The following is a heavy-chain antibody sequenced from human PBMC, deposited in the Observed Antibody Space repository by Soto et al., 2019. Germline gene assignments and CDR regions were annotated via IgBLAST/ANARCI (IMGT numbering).Heavy chain of an antibody. CDR2: ISGSGGST. V-gene: IGHV3-23*01. CDR1: GFTFSSYA. Sequence: GGSLRLSCAASGFTFSSYAMSWVRQAPGKGLEWVSAISGSGGSTYYADSVKGRFTISRDNSKNTLYLQMNSLRAEDTAVYYCAMAPYYYDSTDAFDIWGQGTMVTVSS. CDR3: AMAPYYYDSTDAFDI. D-gene: IGHD3-22*01. J-gene: IGHJ3*02.